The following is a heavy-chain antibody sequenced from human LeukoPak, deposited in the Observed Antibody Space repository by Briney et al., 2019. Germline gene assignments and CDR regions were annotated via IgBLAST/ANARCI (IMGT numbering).Heavy chain of an antibody. CDR1: GGSISSSSYY. J-gene: IGHJ3*02. D-gene: IGHD5-12*01. Sequence: KASETLSLTCTVSGGSISSSSYYWGWIRQPPRKGLEWIGSIYYSGSTYYNPSLKSRVTISVDTSRNQFSLKLSSVTAADTAVYYCARRRGSYDDAFDIWGQGTMVTVSS. V-gene: IGHV4-39*01. CDR2: IYYSGST. CDR3: ARRRGSYDDAFDI.